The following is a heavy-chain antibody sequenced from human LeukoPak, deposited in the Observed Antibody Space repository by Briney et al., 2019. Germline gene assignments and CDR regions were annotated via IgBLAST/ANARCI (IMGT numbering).Heavy chain of an antibody. CDR1: GGTFSSYS. CDR3: ARDNSVEDTAWWFDP. CDR2: INPSGGST. V-gene: IGHV1-46*01. D-gene: IGHD4-23*01. Sequence: ASVKVSCKDSGGTFSSYSINWVRQAPRQGLEWMGIINPSGGSTSYAQKFQGRVTMTRDMSTSTDYMELSSLRSEDTAVYYCARDNSVEDTAWWFDPWGQGTLVTVSS. J-gene: IGHJ5*02.